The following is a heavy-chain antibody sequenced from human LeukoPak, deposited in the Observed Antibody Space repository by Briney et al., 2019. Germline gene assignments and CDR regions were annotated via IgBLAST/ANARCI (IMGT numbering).Heavy chain of an antibody. CDR2: ISGYNGAT. J-gene: IGHJ4*02. Sequence: PLASVKASCKASGYTFTSYGISWVRQAPGQGLEWMGWISGYNGATNYAQKLQGRVTMTTDTSTSTAYMELRSLRSDDTAVYYCVRSWNSACDYWGQGTLVTVSS. CDR3: VRSWNSACDY. V-gene: IGHV1-18*01. D-gene: IGHD1-7*01. CDR1: GYTFTSYG.